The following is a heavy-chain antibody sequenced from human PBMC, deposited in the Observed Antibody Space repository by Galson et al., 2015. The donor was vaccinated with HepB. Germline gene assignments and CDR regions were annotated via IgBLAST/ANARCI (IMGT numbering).Heavy chain of an antibody. Sequence: SLRLSCAASGFTFSSYSMNWVRQAPGKGLEWVSSISSSSSYIYYADSVKGRFTISRDNAKNSLYLQMNSLRAEDTAVYYCARDRVRSSGCAFDIWGQGTMVTVSS. CDR1: GFTFSSYS. D-gene: IGHD6-6*01. CDR3: ARDRVRSSGCAFDI. CDR2: ISSSSSYI. V-gene: IGHV3-21*01. J-gene: IGHJ3*02.